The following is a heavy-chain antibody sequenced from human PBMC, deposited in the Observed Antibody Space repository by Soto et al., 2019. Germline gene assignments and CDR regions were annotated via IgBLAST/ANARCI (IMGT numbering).Heavy chain of an antibody. J-gene: IGHJ4*02. V-gene: IGHV4-31*03. CDR3: ARAVYSNHVY. CDR2: ISNSGST. D-gene: IGHD4-4*01. Sequence: QVQLQESGPGLVKPSQTLSLTCTVSGAPISSGSYYWSWIRQLPGKGLEWIGYISNSGSTYYNPFLKSRVTISVDTSKNQFSLRVSSVTAADTAVYYCARAVYSNHVYWGQGTLVTVSS. CDR1: GAPISSGSYY.